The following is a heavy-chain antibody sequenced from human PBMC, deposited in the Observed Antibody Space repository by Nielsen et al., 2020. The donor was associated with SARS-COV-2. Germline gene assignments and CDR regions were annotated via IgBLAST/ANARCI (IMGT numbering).Heavy chain of an antibody. CDR2: VSGDVAHTT. CDR3: ARNLDCSSTSCYVSHYYYYYGMDV. Sequence: GGSLRLSCAASGFTFSAHAMIWVRQAAGKGLEWVSAVSGDVAHTTYYADSVKGRFTISRDNSKNTLYLQMNSLRAEDTAVYYCARNLDCSSTSCYVSHYYYYYGMDVWGQGTTVTVSS. J-gene: IGHJ6*02. V-gene: IGHV3-23*01. D-gene: IGHD2-2*01. CDR1: GFTFSAHA.